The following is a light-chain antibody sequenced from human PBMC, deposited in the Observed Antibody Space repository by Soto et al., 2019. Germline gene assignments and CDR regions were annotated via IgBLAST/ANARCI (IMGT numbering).Light chain of an antibody. CDR3: QTWGTGIHRVV. V-gene: IGLV4-69*01. CDR2: LNSDGSH. Sequence: QPVLTQSPSASASLGASVKLTCTLSSGHSSYAIAWHQQQPEKGPRYLMKLNSDGSHNKGDGIPDRFSGSSSGAERYLTISSLQSEDEADYYCQTWGTGIHRVVFGGGTKLTVL. CDR1: SGHSSYA. J-gene: IGLJ2*01.